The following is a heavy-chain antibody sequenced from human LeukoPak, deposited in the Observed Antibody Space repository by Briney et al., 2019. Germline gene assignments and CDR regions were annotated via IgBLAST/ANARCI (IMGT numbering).Heavy chain of an antibody. Sequence: PGGSLRLSCAASGFTFSDYYMSWIRQAPGKGLEWVSYISSSGSTIYYVDSVKGRFTISRDNAKNSLYLQMNSLRAEDTAVYYCARDRRYCSSTSCPSDAFDIWGQGTMVTVSS. CDR3: ARDRRYCSSTSCPSDAFDI. CDR1: GFTFSDYY. J-gene: IGHJ3*02. CDR2: ISSSGSTI. D-gene: IGHD2-2*01. V-gene: IGHV3-11*04.